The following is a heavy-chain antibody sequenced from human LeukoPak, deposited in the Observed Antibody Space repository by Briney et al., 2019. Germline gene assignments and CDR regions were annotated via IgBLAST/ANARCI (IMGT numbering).Heavy chain of an antibody. V-gene: IGHV4-61*08. D-gene: IGHD3-9*01. Sequence: PSETLSLTCTVSGDSVSSGGYHWSWIRQPPGKGLEWIGQIVNSGSANYNPSLKSRVTISLDTSKNQFSLKVRSVTIADTAVYYCAKVGLRYFDWDAFDIWGQGTMVTVSS. CDR2: IVNSGSA. CDR1: GDSVSSGGYH. CDR3: AKVGLRYFDWDAFDI. J-gene: IGHJ3*02.